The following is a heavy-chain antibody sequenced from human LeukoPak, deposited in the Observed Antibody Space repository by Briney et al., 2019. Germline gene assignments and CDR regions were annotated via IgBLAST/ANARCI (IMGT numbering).Heavy chain of an antibody. CDR1: GGSISSDY. CDR2: VQYSGYT. CDR3: ARGLVTMVRGGAQFYTH. Sequence: SETLSLTCIVSGGSISSDYWSWIRQPPGRGLEWIGYVQYSGYTKYSPSLNSRVTISVDTSKNQFSLKLSSVTAADTAVYYCARGLVTMVRGGAQFYTHWGQGTLVTVSS. V-gene: IGHV4-59*12. D-gene: IGHD3-10*01. J-gene: IGHJ4*02.